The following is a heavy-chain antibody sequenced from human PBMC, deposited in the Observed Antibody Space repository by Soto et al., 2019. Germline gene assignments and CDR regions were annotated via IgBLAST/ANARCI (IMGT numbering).Heavy chain of an antibody. J-gene: IGHJ4*02. Sequence: PGESLKISCKGSGYGFTSYWIGWVRQMPGKGLEWRGIIYPGDSDTRYSPSFQGQVTISADKSISTAYLQWNSLKASETAMDYCAKHGGCRGGPCYIDYWGQGTLVTVSS. CDR3: AKHGGCRGGPCYIDY. CDR1: GYGFTSYW. CDR2: IYPGDSDT. D-gene: IGHD2-15*01. V-gene: IGHV5-51*01.